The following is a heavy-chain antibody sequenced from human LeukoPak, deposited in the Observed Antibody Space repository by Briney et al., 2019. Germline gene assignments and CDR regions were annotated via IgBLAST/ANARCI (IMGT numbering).Heavy chain of an antibody. V-gene: IGHV4-59*01. D-gene: IGHD3-3*01. J-gene: IGHJ4*02. Sequence: TSETLSLTCTVSGGSITSYHWGWIRQSPGKGLEWIGYINYSGTTNYNPSLKSRATMSVDTSKKQFSLRLISVTAADTAVYYCVSGRWSGYYFDTWGQGTRVTVSS. CDR1: GGSITSYH. CDR2: INYSGTT. CDR3: VSGRWSGYYFDT.